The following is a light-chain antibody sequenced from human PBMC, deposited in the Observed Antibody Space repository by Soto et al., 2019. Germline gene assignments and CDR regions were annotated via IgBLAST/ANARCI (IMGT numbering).Light chain of an antibody. V-gene: IGKV3-20*01. J-gene: IGKJ1*01. Sequence: ENVLTQSPGTLSLSPGERGTLSCRASQRFGSSNLAWYQQKPGQAPRLLIYSTSSRATGIPDRFSGSGSGTDFTLTISRLEPEDFAVYYCQQYGNSPWTFGQGTKVDIK. CDR1: QRFGSSN. CDR3: QQYGNSPWT. CDR2: STS.